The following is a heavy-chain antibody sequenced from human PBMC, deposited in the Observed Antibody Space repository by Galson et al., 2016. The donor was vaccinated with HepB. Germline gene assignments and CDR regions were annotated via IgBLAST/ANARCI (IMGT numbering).Heavy chain of an antibody. V-gene: IGHV3-48*04. Sequence: SLRLSCAASGFTFGNYVMSWVRQAPGKGLEWVSYVSTSGSATTMFYADSVKGRFTISRDNAKNSLYLQMNSLRAEDTAVYYCAKDIRSYGLFGRFDYWGQGTLVTVSS. CDR3: AKDIRSYGLFGRFDY. D-gene: IGHD5-18*01. CDR1: GFTFGNYV. J-gene: IGHJ4*02. CDR2: VSTSGSATTM.